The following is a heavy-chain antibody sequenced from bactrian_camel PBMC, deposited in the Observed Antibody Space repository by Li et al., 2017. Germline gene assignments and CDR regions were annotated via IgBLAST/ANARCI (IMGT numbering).Heavy chain of an antibody. J-gene: IGHJ4*01. CDR1: GFLFSNYW. V-gene: IGHV3S6*01. Sequence: HVQLVESGGGLVQPGGSLRLSCVASGFLFSNYWMYWVRQAPGKGFEWVSSIKSDGTSTYYADSVKGRFIASRDNAKNTVYLQMNSLKPDDTAVYYCVRIRGVVAVSFVDYWGQGTQVTVS. D-gene: IGHD6*01. CDR3: VRIRGVVAVSFVDY. CDR2: IKSDGTST.